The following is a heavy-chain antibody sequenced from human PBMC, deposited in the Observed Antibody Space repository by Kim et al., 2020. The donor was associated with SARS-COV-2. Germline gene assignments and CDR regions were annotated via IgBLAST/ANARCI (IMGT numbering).Heavy chain of an antibody. V-gene: IGHV1-18*01. CDR3: ASVSGYSSSWYSYYGMDV. J-gene: IGHJ6*02. Sequence: ASVKVSCKASGYTFTSYGINWVRQAPGQGLEWMGWISAYNGNTNYAQKLQGRVTMTTDTSTSTAYMELRSLRSDDTAVYYCASVSGYSSSWYSYYGMDVWGQGTTVTVSS. D-gene: IGHD6-13*01. CDR1: GYTFTSYG. CDR2: ISAYNGNT.